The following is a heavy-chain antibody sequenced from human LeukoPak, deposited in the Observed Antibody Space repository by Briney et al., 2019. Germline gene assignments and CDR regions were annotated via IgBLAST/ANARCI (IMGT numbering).Heavy chain of an antibody. CDR3: ARGRGATESRHYGWFDP. CDR1: GFTLSSYW. CDR2: INSDGSTT. V-gene: IGHV3-74*01. Sequence: PGGSLRLSCAASGFTLSSYWMHWVRQAPGKGLVWVSRINSDGSTTNYADSVKGRFTISRDNAKNMLYLQMNSLRAEDTALYYCARGRGATESRHYGWFDPWGQGTLVTISS. J-gene: IGHJ5*02. D-gene: IGHD1-26*01.